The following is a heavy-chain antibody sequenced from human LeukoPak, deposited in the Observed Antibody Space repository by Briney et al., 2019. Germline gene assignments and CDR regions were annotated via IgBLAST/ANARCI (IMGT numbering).Heavy chain of an antibody. J-gene: IGHJ4*02. V-gene: IGHV3-49*03. CDR1: GFTFGDYA. CDR2: IRSKAYGGTT. D-gene: IGHD2-2*03. Sequence: GGSLRLSCTASGFTFGDYAMSWFRQAPGKGLEWVGFIRSKAYGGTTEYAASVKGRFTISRDDSKSIAYLQMNSLKTEDTAVYYCALGKNFGYHYFDFWGQGALVTVSS. CDR3: ALGKNFGYHYFDF.